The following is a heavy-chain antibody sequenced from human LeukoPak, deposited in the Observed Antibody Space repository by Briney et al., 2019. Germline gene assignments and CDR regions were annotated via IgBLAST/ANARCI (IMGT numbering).Heavy chain of an antibody. J-gene: IGHJ6*03. CDR2: IYYSGST. D-gene: IGHD4-17*01. Sequence: SETLSLTCTVSGGSISSYYWSWIRQPPGKGLEWIGYIYYSGSTNYNPSLKSRVTISVDTSKNQFSLKLSSVTAADTAVYYCARVGGDYGDYVRYMDVWGKGTTVTVSS. V-gene: IGHV4-59*01. CDR3: ARVGGDYGDYVRYMDV. CDR1: GGSISSYY.